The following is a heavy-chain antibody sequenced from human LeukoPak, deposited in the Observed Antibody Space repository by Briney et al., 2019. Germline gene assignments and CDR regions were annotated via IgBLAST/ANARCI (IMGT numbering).Heavy chain of an antibody. Sequence: PSETLSLTCTVSGGSISSSSYYWGWIRQPPGKGLEWIGEIYHSGSTNYNPSLKSRVTISVDKSKNQFSLKLSSVTAADTAVYYCAREQGAGTDYYYMDVWGKGTTVTISS. CDR3: AREQGAGTDYYYMDV. D-gene: IGHD1-1*01. J-gene: IGHJ6*03. CDR1: GGSISSSSYY. CDR2: IYHSGST. V-gene: IGHV4-39*07.